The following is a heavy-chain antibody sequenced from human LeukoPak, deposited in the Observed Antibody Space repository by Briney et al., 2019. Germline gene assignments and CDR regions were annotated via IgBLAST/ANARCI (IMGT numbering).Heavy chain of an antibody. CDR3: ARAGGSSWLTYYHPRISPIDY. CDR1: GYTFTGYS. J-gene: IGHJ4*02. Sequence: ASGKVSCKASGYTFTGYSIHCVRQAPGQGLEWMGWFNPNSGGTNYAQKFQGRVTMTKDTSISTAYMELSRLRSDDTDVYYCARAGGSSWLTYYHPRISPIDYWGQGTLVTVSS. D-gene: IGHD6-13*01. CDR2: FNPNSGGT. V-gene: IGHV1-2*02.